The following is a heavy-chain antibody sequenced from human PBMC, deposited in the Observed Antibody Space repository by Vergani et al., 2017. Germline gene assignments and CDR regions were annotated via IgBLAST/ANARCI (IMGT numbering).Heavy chain of an antibody. V-gene: IGHV3-33*06. Sequence: VQLVESGGGVVQPGRSLRLSCAASGFTFSSYGMHWVRQAPGKGLEWVAVIWYDGSNKYYADSVKGRFTISRDNSKNTLYLQMNSLRAEDTAVYYCAKVLGISIFDYWGQGTLVTVSS. CDR3: AKVLGISIFDY. CDR2: IWYDGSNK. CDR1: GFTFSSYG. D-gene: IGHD7-27*01. J-gene: IGHJ4*02.